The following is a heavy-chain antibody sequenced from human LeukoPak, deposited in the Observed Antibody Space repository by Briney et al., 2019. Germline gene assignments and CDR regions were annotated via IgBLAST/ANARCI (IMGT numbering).Heavy chain of an antibody. D-gene: IGHD6-6*01. J-gene: IGHJ4*02. CDR3: ARLIEYSSSSADY. CDR2: VDPEDGET. CDR1: GYTFTSYG. Sequence: ASVKVSCKASGYTFTSYGISCVRQAPGQGLEWMGLVDPEDGETIYAEKFQGRVTITADTSTVTAYMELSSLRSEDTAVYYCARLIEYSSSSADYWGQGTLVTVSS. V-gene: IGHV1-69-2*01.